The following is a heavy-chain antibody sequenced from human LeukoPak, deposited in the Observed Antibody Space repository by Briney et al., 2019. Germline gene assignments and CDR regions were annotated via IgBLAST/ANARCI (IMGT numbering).Heavy chain of an antibody. Sequence: PSETLSLTCTVSGGAISSYYWTWIRQPPGTGLEWIGYIYYSGSTNYNPSLKSRVTISVDTSKNQFSLKLSSVTAADTAVYYCARDRSYYDSSGLFDYWGQGTLVTVSS. D-gene: IGHD3-22*01. CDR3: ARDRSYYDSSGLFDY. CDR2: IYYSGST. CDR1: GGAISSYY. V-gene: IGHV4-59*01. J-gene: IGHJ4*02.